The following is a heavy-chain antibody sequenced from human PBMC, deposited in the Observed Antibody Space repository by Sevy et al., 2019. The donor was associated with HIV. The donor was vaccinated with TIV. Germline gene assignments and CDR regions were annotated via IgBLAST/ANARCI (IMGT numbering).Heavy chain of an antibody. J-gene: IGHJ4*02. CDR3: ARDLPPSATTVAHFDY. Sequence: GGSLSLSCAASGFTFSSYEMNWVRQAPGKGLEWVSYISNSGTTISYSDSVRGRFSISRDNARNSLYLQMNSLRAEDTAVYYCARDLPPSATTVAHFDYWGQGTLVTVSS. V-gene: IGHV3-48*03. CDR1: GFTFSSYE. CDR2: ISNSGTTI. D-gene: IGHD4-17*01.